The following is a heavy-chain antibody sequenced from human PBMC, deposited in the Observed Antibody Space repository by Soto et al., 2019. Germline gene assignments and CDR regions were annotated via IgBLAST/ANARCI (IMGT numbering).Heavy chain of an antibody. Sequence: QVQLVQSGAEVKKPGSSVKVSCKASGGTFSSYTISWVRQAPGQGLEWMGRIIPILGIANYAQKFQGRVTITADKSTRKAYMELSSLRSEDTAVYYCARGRDCTNGVCYTHYYYYSDVWGKGTTVTVSS. CDR3: ARGRDCTNGVCYTHYYYYSDV. V-gene: IGHV1-69*02. D-gene: IGHD2-8*01. CDR1: GGTFSSYT. J-gene: IGHJ6*03. CDR2: IIPILGIA.